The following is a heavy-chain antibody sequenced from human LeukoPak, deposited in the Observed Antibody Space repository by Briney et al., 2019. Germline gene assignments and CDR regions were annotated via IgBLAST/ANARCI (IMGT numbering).Heavy chain of an antibody. D-gene: IGHD5-12*01. V-gene: IGHV1-2*02. Sequence: GASVKVSCKASGYTFTGYYMHWVRQAPGQGLEWIGWINPNSGGTNYAQKFQGRVTMTRDTSISTAYMELSRLRSDDTAVYYCARVLSERGYSGYWSLEHWGQGTLVTVSS. J-gene: IGHJ1*01. CDR2: INPNSGGT. CDR1: GYTFTGYY. CDR3: ARVLSERGYSGYWSLEH.